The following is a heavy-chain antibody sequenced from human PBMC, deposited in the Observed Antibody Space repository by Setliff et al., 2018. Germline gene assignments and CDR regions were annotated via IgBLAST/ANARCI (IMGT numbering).Heavy chain of an antibody. CDR2: IYYSGST. V-gene: IGHV4-59*11. CDR3: ARDGSGSYQGTDAFDI. J-gene: IGHJ3*02. CDR1: GGSISSHY. D-gene: IGHD1-26*01. Sequence: KTSETLSLTCTVSGGSISSHYWSWIRQPPGKGLEWIGSIYYSGSTNYNPSLKSRVTISVDTSKNQFSLKLSSVTAADTAVYYCARDGSGSYQGTDAFDIWGQGTMVTVSS.